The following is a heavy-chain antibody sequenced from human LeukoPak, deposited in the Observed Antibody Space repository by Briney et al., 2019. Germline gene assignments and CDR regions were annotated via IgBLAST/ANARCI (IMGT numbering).Heavy chain of an antibody. Sequence: ASVKVSCKVSGYTVTELSIHWLRQAPGKAPEWMGGFDPDEGETIYAQKFQGRVTMTEDTSTETAFLELNSLRSEDTALYFCATEQPWGAFRYVFDFWGQGTLVTVSS. V-gene: IGHV1-24*01. CDR1: GYTVTELS. J-gene: IGHJ4*02. D-gene: IGHD3-16*01. CDR3: ATEQPWGAFRYVFDF. CDR2: FDPDEGET.